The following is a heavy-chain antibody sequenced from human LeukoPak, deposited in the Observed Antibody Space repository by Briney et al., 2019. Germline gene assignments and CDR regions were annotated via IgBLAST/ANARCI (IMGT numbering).Heavy chain of an antibody. CDR1: GFTFGDYA. V-gene: IGHV3-49*04. CDR2: IRSKAYGGTT. J-gene: IGHJ6*02. Sequence: PGRSLRLSCTASGFTFGDYAMSWVRQGPGKGLEWQSFIRSKAYGGTTEYAASVKGRFTISRDDSKSIAYLQMNSLKTEDTAVYYCRGDSSGYYSDYGMDVWGQGTTVTVSS. CDR3: RGDSSGYYSDYGMDV. D-gene: IGHD3-22*01.